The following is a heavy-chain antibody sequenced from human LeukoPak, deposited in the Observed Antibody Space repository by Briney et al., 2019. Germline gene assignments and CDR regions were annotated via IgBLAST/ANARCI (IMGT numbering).Heavy chain of an antibody. D-gene: IGHD4-23*01. CDR2: IYYSGST. J-gene: IGHJ4*02. CDR3: ARDRISDGGFNY. CDR1: GGSISSYY. V-gene: IGHV4-59*01. Sequence: ETLSLTCTVSGGSISSYYWSWIRQPPGKGLEWSGYIYYSGSTNYNPSLKSRVTISVDTSKNQFSLKLSSVTAADTAVYYCARDRISDGGFNYWGQGTLVTVSS.